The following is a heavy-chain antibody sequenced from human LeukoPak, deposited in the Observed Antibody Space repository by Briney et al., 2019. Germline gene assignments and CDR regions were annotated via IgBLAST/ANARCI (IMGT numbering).Heavy chain of an antibody. CDR2: IYYSGST. Sequence: PSQTLSLTCTVSGVSISSGGYYWSWIRQHPGKGPEWIGYIYYSGSTYYNPSLKSRVTISVDTSKNQFSLKLSSVTAVDTAVYYCARATIRLRYFDWAGQSWGQGTLVTVSS. J-gene: IGHJ5*02. CDR1: GVSISSGGYY. CDR3: ARATIRLRYFDWAGQS. D-gene: IGHD3-9*01. V-gene: IGHV4-31*03.